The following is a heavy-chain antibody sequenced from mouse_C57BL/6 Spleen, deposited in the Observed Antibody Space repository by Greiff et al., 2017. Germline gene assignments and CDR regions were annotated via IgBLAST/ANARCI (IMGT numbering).Heavy chain of an antibody. J-gene: IGHJ2*01. D-gene: IGHD6-1*01. Sequence: QVQLQQSGAELVMPGASVKLSCKASGYTFTSYWMHWVKQRPGQGLEWIGEIDPSDSYTNYNQKFKGKSTLTVDKSSSTAYMQLSSLTSEDSAVYYCARRKSSLYYFDYWGQGTTLTVSS. CDR2: IDPSDSYT. CDR3: ARRKSSLYYFDY. CDR1: GYTFTSYW. V-gene: IGHV1-69*01.